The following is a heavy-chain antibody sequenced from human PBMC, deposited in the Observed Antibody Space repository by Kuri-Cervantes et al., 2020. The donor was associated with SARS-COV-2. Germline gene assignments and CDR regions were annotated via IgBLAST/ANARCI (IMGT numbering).Heavy chain of an antibody. D-gene: IGHD4-11*01. Sequence: GESLKISCAASGFTFSSYGMHWVRQAPGKGLEWVAFIRYDGSNKYYADSVKGRFTISRDNSKNTLYLQMNSLRAEDTAVYYCARAADYSNYYYYGMDVWGQGTTVTVSS. CDR3: ARAADYSNYYYYGMDV. CDR1: GFTFSSYG. J-gene: IGHJ6*02. V-gene: IGHV3-30*02. CDR2: IRYDGSNK.